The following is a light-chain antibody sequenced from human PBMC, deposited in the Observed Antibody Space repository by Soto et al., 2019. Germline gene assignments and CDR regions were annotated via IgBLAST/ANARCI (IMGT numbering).Light chain of an antibody. CDR1: SRDFGGYNY. CDR3: SSYTTTTTL. J-gene: IGLJ2*01. V-gene: IGLV2-14*03. Sequence: QSALTQPASVSGSPGQSITISCAGTSRDFGGYNYVSWYQQHPGKAPKLVIYDVSNRPSGVSDRFSGSKSGNTASLTISGLQAEDEADYYCSSYTTTTTLFGGGTKLTVL. CDR2: DVS.